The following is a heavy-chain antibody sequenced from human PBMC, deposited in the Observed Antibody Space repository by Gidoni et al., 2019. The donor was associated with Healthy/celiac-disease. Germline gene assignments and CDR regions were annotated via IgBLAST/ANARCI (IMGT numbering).Heavy chain of an antibody. CDR1: GFTFSSYG. CDR3: AKSYSGYDFVQFGY. CDR2: ISYDGSNK. D-gene: IGHD5-12*01. Sequence: QVQLVESGGGVVQPGRSLRLSCAASGFTFSSYGMHWVRQAPGKGLEWVAVISYDGSNKYYADSVKGRFTISRDNSKNTLYLQMNSLRAEDTAVYYCAKSYSGYDFVQFGYWGQGTLVTVSS. V-gene: IGHV3-30*18. J-gene: IGHJ4*02.